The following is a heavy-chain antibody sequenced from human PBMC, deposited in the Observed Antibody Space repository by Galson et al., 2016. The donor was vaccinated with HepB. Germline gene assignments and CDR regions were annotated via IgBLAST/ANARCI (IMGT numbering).Heavy chain of an antibody. D-gene: IGHD2-21*01. Sequence: SLRLSCAASGFTFSSYAMTWVRQAPGKGLEWVSGISGSGGSTHYADSVKGRFNISRDNSKNTVYLQMNSLRDEDTAVYYCAKEAAPTVKSGSDVDYWGQGTLVTVSS. CDR2: ISGSGGST. CDR3: AKEAAPTVKSGSDVDY. J-gene: IGHJ4*02. V-gene: IGHV3-23*01. CDR1: GFTFSSYA.